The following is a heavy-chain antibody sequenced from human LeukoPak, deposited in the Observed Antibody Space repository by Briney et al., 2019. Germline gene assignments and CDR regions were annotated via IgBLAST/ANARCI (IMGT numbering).Heavy chain of an antibody. J-gene: IGHJ4*02. CDR3: AREAAAAAAGTFDY. D-gene: IGHD6-13*01. CDR1: GGSISSYS. CDR2: IYYSGST. Sequence: SETLSLTCTVSGGSISSYSWSWIRQPPGKGLEWIGYIYYSGSTNYNPSLKSRVTISVDTSKNEFSLKLSSVTAADTAVYYCAREAAAAAAGTFDYWGQGTLVTVSS. V-gene: IGHV4-59*01.